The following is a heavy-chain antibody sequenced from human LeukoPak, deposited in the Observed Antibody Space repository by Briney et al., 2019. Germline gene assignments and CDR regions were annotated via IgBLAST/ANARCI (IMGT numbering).Heavy chain of an antibody. V-gene: IGHV3-7*01. D-gene: IGHD5-18*01. CDR3: ARDLSGVTGYTYGRGIDY. Sequence: GGSLRLSCAASGFTFSNYAMSWVRQAPGKGLEWVANIKKDGSEKYYVDSVKGRFTISRDNAKTSLYLQMNSLRAEDTAVYYCARDLSGVTGYTYGRGIDYWGQGTLVTVSS. CDR2: IKKDGSEK. CDR1: GFTFSNYA. J-gene: IGHJ4*02.